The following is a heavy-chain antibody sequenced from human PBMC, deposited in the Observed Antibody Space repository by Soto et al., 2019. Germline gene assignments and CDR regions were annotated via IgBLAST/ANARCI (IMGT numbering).Heavy chain of an antibody. Sequence: GESLKISCKGSGYSFTSYWISWVRQMPGKGLEWMGRIDPSDSYTNYSPSFQGHVTISADKSISTAYLQWSSLKASDTAMYYCATSVRDYYGMDVWGQGTTVIVPS. CDR1: GYSFTSYW. J-gene: IGHJ6*02. V-gene: IGHV5-10-1*01. CDR2: IDPSDSYT. D-gene: IGHD6-19*01. CDR3: ATSVRDYYGMDV.